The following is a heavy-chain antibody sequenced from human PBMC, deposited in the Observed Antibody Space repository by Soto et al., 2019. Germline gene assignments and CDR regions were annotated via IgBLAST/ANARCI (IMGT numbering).Heavy chain of an antibody. J-gene: IGHJ6*02. D-gene: IGHD1-26*01. CDR1: GGSITNYY. CDR2: ISYSGAS. V-gene: IGHV4-59*08. Sequence: QVQLQESGPGLVKPSETLSLTCTVSGGSITNYYCSWFRQPPGKGLEWIGYISYSGASAYNLSLKRRVTMAMDTSKTQFSLMLESVTAKDTAVYYCARHGYGSLHGLVDVWGQGTTVIVSS. CDR3: ARHGYGSLHGLVDV.